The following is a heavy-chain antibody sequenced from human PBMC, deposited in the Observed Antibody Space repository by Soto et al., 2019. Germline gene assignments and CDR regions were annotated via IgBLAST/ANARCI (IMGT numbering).Heavy chain of an antibody. Sequence: QVQLVESGGGVVQPGRSLRLSCAASGFTFSSYGMHWVRQAPGKGLEWVAVISYDGSNKYYADSVKDRFTISRANSKNTLSRQMSSLRAEETTLYYCAEEGSRYWSFDLWGRGTLVTVSS. D-gene: IGHD3-10*01. CDR2: ISYDGSNK. CDR1: GFTFSSYG. J-gene: IGHJ2*01. CDR3: AEEGSRYWSFDL. V-gene: IGHV3-30*18.